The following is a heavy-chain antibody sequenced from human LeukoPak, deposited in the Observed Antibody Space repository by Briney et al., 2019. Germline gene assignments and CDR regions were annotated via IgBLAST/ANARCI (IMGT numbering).Heavy chain of an antibody. Sequence: ASVKVSCKASGYTFTCYGISWVRQAPGQGLEWMGWISAYNGNTNYAQKLQGRVTMTTDTSTSTAYMELRSLRSDDTAVYYCARAAYGDYRGFFDYWGQGALVTVSS. D-gene: IGHD4-17*01. J-gene: IGHJ4*02. CDR2: ISAYNGNT. CDR1: GYTFTCYG. V-gene: IGHV1-18*01. CDR3: ARAAYGDYRGFFDY.